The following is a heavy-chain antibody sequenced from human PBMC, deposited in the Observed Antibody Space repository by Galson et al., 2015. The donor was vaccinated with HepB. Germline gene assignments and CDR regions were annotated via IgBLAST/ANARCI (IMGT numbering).Heavy chain of an antibody. CDR1: GFTFRTYW. J-gene: IGHJ3*01. Sequence: SLRLSCAASGFTFRTYWTSWVRQAPGKGLEWVANIKQDESEKDFVDSVKGRFTISRDNSNNSQFLQMNSLRVEDTAVYYCARWRWRMGNFAFDLWGQGTMVTVSS. V-gene: IGHV3-7*01. CDR3: ARWRWRMGNFAFDL. CDR2: IKQDESEK. D-gene: IGHD1-7*01.